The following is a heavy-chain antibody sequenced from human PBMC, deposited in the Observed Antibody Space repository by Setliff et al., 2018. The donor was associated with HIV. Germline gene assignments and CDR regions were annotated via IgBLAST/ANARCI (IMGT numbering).Heavy chain of an antibody. CDR1: GGSMTNY. Sequence: PSETLSLTCTVSGGSMTNYWSWIRQPPGKGLEFIGHLHTSGSTIYNPSLKSRLTITIDTSRNQFSLKLTSVTAADTAVYYCAKFYCPHGVCYGFDIWGQGTMVTVSS. V-gene: IGHV4-4*09. D-gene: IGHD2-8*01. J-gene: IGHJ3*02. CDR3: AKFYCPHGVCYGFDI. CDR2: LHTSGST.